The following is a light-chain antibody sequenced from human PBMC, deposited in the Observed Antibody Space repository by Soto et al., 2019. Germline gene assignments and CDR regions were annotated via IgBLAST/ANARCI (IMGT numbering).Light chain of an antibody. CDR1: SSNIGNNY. V-gene: IGLV1-51*01. CDR2: DNN. Sequence: QSVLTQSPSVSAAPGQKVTISCSGSSSNIGNNYVSWYQQLPGTAPKLLIYDNNKRPSGIPDRFSGSKSGTSGTLDITGLQTGDEADYYCCSYAGSSYVFGTGTKVTVL. J-gene: IGLJ1*01. CDR3: CSYAGSSYV.